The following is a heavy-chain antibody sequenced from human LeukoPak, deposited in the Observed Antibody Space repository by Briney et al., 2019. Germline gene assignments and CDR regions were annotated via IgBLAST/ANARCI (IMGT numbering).Heavy chain of an antibody. CDR3: AKGAYDYVWGSLIDY. V-gene: IGHV3-30*18. CDR1: GFTFSSYG. Sequence: GGSLRLSCAASGFTFSSYGMHWVCQAPGKGLEWVAVISYDGSNKYYAGSVKGRFTISRDNSKNTLYLQMNSLRAEDTAVYYCAKGAYDYVWGSLIDYWGQGTLVTVSS. D-gene: IGHD3-16*01. CDR2: ISYDGSNK. J-gene: IGHJ4*02.